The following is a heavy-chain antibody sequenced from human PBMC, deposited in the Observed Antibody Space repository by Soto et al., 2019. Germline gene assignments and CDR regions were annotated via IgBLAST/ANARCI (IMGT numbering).Heavy chain of an antibody. V-gene: IGHV3-7*01. CDR2: IKQDGSEK. D-gene: IGHD3-10*01. CDR1: GFTFSRHW. J-gene: IGHJ4*02. CDR3: ARDPFTLVRGVIPYLDY. Sequence: GSLRLSCAASGFTFSRHWMRWVRQAPGKGLEWVASIKQDGSEKSYVDSVKGRFTISRDNDKNSLYLQMSSLRSEDTAVYYCARDPFTLVRGVIPYLDYWAQGTPVTVSS.